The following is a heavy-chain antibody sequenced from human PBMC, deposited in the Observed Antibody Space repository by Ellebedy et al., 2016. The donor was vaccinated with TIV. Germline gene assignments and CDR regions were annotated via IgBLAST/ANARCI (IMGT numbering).Heavy chain of an antibody. Sequence: ASVKVSCXASGYTFTGYYMHWVRQAPGQGLEWMGWINPNSGGTNYAQKFQGRVTMTRDTSISTAYMELSRLRSDDTAVYYCARGNWNYGFCMDVWGKGTTVTVSS. CDR1: GYTFTGYY. CDR3: ARGNWNYGFCMDV. V-gene: IGHV1-2*02. CDR2: INPNSGGT. D-gene: IGHD1-7*01. J-gene: IGHJ6*03.